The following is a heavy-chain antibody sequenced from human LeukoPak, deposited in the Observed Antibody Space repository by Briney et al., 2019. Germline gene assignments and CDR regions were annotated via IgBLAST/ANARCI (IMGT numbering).Heavy chain of an antibody. CDR2: INPNSGGT. J-gene: IGHJ6*03. CDR1: GYTFTGYY. D-gene: IGHD3-10*01. Sequence: ASVKVSCKASGYTFTGYYMHWVRQAPGQGLEWMGLINPNSGGTNYAQKFQGRVTMTRDTSISTAYMELSRLRSDDTAVYYCARGSQYYYGSGSFPYYYCYMDVWGKGTTVTISS. CDR3: ARGSQYYYGSGSFPYYYCYMDV. V-gene: IGHV1-2*02.